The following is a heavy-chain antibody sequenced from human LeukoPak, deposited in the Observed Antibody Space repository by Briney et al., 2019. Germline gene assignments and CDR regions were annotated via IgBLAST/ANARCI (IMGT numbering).Heavy chain of an antibody. D-gene: IGHD5-18*01. CDR3: ARFLPDTADDY. V-gene: IGHV1-2*02. CDR2: INPNSGGT. Sequence: ASVKVSCKASGYPFMDYYMHWVRQAPGQGLEWMGWINPNSGGTNYAQKFQGRVTMTRDTSISTAYMELSRLRSDDTAVYYCARFLPDTADDYWGQGTLVTVSS. CDR1: GYPFMDYY. J-gene: IGHJ4*02.